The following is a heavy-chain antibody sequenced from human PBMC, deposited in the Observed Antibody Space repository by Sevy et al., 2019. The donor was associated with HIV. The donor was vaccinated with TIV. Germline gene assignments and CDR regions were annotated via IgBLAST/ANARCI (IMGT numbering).Heavy chain of an antibody. V-gene: IGHV3-48*03. CDR1: GFTFSRYE. D-gene: IGHD3-10*01. Sequence: GGSLRLSCAASGFTFSRYEMNGVRQAPGKGLEWVSYISSIGSTIYYADSVKGRFTISRDNAKNSLYLQMNSLRAEDTAVYYCARVGGLGYYGSGTPWYFDLWGRGTLVTVSS. CDR3: ARVGGLGYYGSGTPWYFDL. CDR2: ISSIGSTI. J-gene: IGHJ2*01.